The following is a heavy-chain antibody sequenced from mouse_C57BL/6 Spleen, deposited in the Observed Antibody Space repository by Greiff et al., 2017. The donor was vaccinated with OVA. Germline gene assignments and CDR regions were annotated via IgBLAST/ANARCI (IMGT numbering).Heavy chain of an antibody. CDR2: IYPGSGST. CDR1: GYTFTSYW. J-gene: IGHJ4*01. CDR3: ARDYDYGVYAMDY. V-gene: IGHV1-55*01. D-gene: IGHD2-4*01. Sequence: VQLQQPGAELVKPGASVKMSCKASGYTFTSYWITWVKQRPGQGLEWIGDIYPGSGSTNYNEKFKSKATLTVDTSSSTAYMQLSSLTSEDSAVYYCARDYDYGVYAMDYWGQGTSVTVSS.